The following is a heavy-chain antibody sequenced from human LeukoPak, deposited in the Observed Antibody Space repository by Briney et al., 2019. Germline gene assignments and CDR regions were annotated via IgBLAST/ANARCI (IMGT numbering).Heavy chain of an antibody. V-gene: IGHV3-21*01. CDR1: GFTFSSYS. Sequence: GGSLRLSCAASGFTFSSYSMNWVRQAPGKGLEWVSSISSSSSYIYYADSVKGRFTISRDNAKNSLYLQMNSLRAGDTAVYYCAREEGFGELPHYFDYWGQGTLVTVSS. CDR2: ISSSSSYI. D-gene: IGHD3-10*01. J-gene: IGHJ4*02. CDR3: AREEGFGELPHYFDY.